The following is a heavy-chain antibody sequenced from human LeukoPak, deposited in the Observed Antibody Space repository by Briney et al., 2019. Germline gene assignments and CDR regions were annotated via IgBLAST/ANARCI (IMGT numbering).Heavy chain of an antibody. CDR1: GGSVSSGSYY. J-gene: IGHJ3*01. V-gene: IGHV4-61*01. D-gene: IGHD3-22*01. CDR3: ARRGSGYFDSREAFNL. CDR2: IYYSGST. Sequence: PSETLSLTCTVSGGSVSSGSYYWSWIRQPPGKGLEWIGYIYYSGSTNYNPSHKSRVTISVDTSKNQFSLKLSSVTAADTAVYYCARRGSGYFDSREAFNLWGQGTMVTVSS.